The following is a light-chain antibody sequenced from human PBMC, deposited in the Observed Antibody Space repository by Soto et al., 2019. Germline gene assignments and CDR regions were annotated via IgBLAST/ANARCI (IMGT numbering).Light chain of an antibody. CDR3: QQYGTSPRT. J-gene: IGKJ1*01. CDR2: DAS. CDR1: QSVSNSP. V-gene: IGKV3-20*01. Sequence: EIVLTQSPGTLSLSPGERATLSCRASQSVSNSPLAWYQQKPGQSPRLLMYDASTRAPGIPDRFSGSGSGTEFSLTISRLEPEDFAVFYCQQYGTSPRTFGQGTKVEIK.